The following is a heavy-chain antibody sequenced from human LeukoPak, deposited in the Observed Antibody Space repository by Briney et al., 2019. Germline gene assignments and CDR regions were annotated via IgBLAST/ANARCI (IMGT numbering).Heavy chain of an antibody. Sequence: NPSETLSLTCTVSGGSISSSSYYWGWIRQPPGKGLEWIGEINHSGSTNYNPSLKSRVTISVDTSKNQFSLKLSSVTAADRAVYYCARGRNSGIGGRQYCSGGSCARPNQFDYWGQGTLVTVSS. D-gene: IGHD2-15*01. V-gene: IGHV4-39*07. J-gene: IGHJ4*02. CDR3: ARGRNSGIGGRQYCSGGSCARPNQFDY. CDR1: GGSISSSSYY. CDR2: INHSGST.